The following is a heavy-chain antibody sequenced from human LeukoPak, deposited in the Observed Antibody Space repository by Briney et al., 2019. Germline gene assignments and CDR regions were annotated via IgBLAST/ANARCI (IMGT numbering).Heavy chain of an antibody. J-gene: IGHJ4*02. CDR1: DGSISIYY. D-gene: IGHD3-22*01. Sequence: PSETLSLTCTVSDGSISIYYWSRIRQPPGKGLEWIGYVYSSGNTNYSPSLKGRAIISADTSKNQFSLKLTSVTAADTVVYYCASYDSSGINFDYWGQGTLVTVSS. CDR2: VYSSGNT. V-gene: IGHV4-4*08. CDR3: ASYDSSGINFDY.